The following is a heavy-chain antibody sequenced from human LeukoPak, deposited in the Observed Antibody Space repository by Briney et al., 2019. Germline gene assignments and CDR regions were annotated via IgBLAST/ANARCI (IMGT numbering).Heavy chain of an antibody. CDR2: ISAYNGHT. J-gene: IGHJ6*02. D-gene: IGHD2-2*01. V-gene: IGHV1-18*01. CDR1: GYSFTSYG. CDR3: ARDRARSAMDREFQD. Sequence: ASVKVSCKASGYSFTSYGFSWVRQAPGQGLEWMGWISAYNGHTEYAQKFQGRVTMTTDTSTSTAYMELRSLRSDDTAVYFCARDRARSAMDREFQDWGQGTTVTVSS.